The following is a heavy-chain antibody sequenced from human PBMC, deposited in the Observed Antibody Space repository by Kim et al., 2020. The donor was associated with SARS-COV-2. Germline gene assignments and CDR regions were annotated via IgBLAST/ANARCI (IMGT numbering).Heavy chain of an antibody. J-gene: IGHJ6*02. D-gene: IGHD2-15*01. CDR3: AKDDIVVVVAATPGYYYGMDV. V-gene: IGHV3-23*01. Sequence: FTISRDNSKNTLYLQMNSLRAEDTAVYYCAKDDIVVVVAATPGYYYGMDVWGQGTTVTVSS.